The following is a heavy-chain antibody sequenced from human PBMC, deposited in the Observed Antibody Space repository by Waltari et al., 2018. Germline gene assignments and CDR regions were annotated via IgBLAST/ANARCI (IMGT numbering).Heavy chain of an antibody. CDR3: ARDRERPYYYGSGSYYDAFDI. CDR1: GYSISSGYY. CDR2: IYHSGST. Sequence: QVQLQESGPGLVKPSETLSLTCAVSGYSISSGYYWGWIRQPPGQGLGWIGSIYHSGSTYYNPSLKSRVTISVDTSKNQFSLKLSSVTAADTAVYYCARDRERPYYYGSGSYYDAFDIWGQGTMVTVSS. D-gene: IGHD3-10*01. J-gene: IGHJ3*02. V-gene: IGHV4-38-2*02.